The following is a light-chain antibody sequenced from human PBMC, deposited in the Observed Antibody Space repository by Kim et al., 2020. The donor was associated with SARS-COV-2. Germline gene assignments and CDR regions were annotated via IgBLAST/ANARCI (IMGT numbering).Light chain of an antibody. Sequence: LTRTLSSGYSYYEVDWSQQRPGKGPRFVMRVGPGGIVGSKGDGIPDRFSVLGSGLNRYLTIKNIQEEDESDFHCGADHGSGSNFVVFGGGTQLTVL. CDR1: SGYSYYE. V-gene: IGLV9-49*01. CDR2: VGPGGIVG. CDR3: GADHGSGSNFVV. J-gene: IGLJ2*01.